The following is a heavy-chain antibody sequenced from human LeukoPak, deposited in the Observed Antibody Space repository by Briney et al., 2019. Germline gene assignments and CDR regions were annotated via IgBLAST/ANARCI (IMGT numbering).Heavy chain of an antibody. CDR3: ARDEGSYCSGGSCYPTYFDY. V-gene: IGHV3-33*01. D-gene: IGHD2-15*01. J-gene: IGHJ4*02. CDR2: IWYDGSNK. Sequence: GGSLRLSCAASGFTFSSYGMHWVRQAPDKGLEWVAVIWYDGSNKYYADSVKGRFTISRDNSKNTLYLQMNSLRAEDTAVYYCARDEGSYCSGGSCYPTYFDYWGQGTLVTVSS. CDR1: GFTFSSYG.